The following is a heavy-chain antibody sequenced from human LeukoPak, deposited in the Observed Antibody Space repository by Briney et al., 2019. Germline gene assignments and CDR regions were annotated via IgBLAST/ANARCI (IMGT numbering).Heavy chain of an antibody. D-gene: IGHD6-19*01. V-gene: IGHV4-59*01. J-gene: IGHJ4*02. Sequence: SETLSLTCTGSGVSISSYYWSWIRQPPGKGLEWIGYIYYSGSTNYNPSLKSRVTISVDTSKNQFSLKLSSVTAADTAVYYCARSRGVAGPFDYWGQGTLVTVSS. CDR1: GVSISSYY. CDR2: IYYSGST. CDR3: ARSRGVAGPFDY.